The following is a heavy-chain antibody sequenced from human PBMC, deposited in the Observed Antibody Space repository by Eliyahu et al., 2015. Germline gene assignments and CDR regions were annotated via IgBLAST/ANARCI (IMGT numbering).Heavy chain of an antibody. CDR2: INPSGGST. V-gene: IGHV1-46*01. Sequence: QVQLVQSGAEVKKPGASVKVSCXASGNXFTRYYMHWVRQAPGQGLEWMGIINPSGGSTSYAQKFQGRVIMTRDTSTSTVYMELRSLKSEDTAVYFCARAERTTMTYWYFDLWGRGTLVTVSS. J-gene: IGHJ2*01. CDR1: GNXFTRYY. D-gene: IGHD4-17*01. CDR3: ARAERTTMTYWYFDL.